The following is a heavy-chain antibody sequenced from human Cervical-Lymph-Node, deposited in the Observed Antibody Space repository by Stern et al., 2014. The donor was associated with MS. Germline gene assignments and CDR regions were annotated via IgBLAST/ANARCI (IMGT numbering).Heavy chain of an antibody. CDR3: ARGVTTVTHFDY. CDR1: GGSISSYY. J-gene: IGHJ4*02. Sequence: QLQLQESGPGLVKPSETLSLTCTVSGGSISSYYWSWIRQPPGKGLEWIGYIYYSGSTNYNPSLKSRVTISVDTSKNQFSLKLSSVTAADTAVYYCARGVTTVTHFDYWGQGTLVTVSS. V-gene: IGHV4-59*01. CDR2: IYYSGST. D-gene: IGHD4-17*01.